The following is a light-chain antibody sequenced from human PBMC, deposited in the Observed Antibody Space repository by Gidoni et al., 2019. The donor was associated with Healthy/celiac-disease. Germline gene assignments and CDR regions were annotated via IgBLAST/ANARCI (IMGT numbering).Light chain of an antibody. CDR3: QQGYSTPLT. J-gene: IGKJ4*01. CDR1: QSISSY. CDR2: AAS. Sequence: DIQMTQSPSSLSASVGDRVTITCRASQSISSYLNLYQQKPGKAPKLLIYAASSLQSGVPSRFSGSGSGTDFTLTISSLQPEDVATYYCQQGYSTPLTFGGGTKVEIK. V-gene: IGKV1-39*01.